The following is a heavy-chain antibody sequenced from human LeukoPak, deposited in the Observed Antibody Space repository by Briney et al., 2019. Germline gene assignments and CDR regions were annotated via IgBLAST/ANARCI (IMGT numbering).Heavy chain of an antibody. D-gene: IGHD2-21*01. CDR1: GFSFSSYS. CDR3: ARDAVAGGR. V-gene: IGHV3-21*01. Sequence: GGSLRLSCAASGFSFSSYSMNWVRQAPGKGLEWVSSITSASSYIYYADSVKGRFTISRDNAKNSLYLKMNSLRAEDTAVYFCARDAVAGGRWGQGTLVTVSS. J-gene: IGHJ4*02. CDR2: ITSASSYI.